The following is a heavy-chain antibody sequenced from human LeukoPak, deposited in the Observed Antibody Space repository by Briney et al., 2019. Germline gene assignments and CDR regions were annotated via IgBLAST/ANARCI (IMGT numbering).Heavy chain of an antibody. CDR2: LLYTGNT. D-gene: IGHD2-15*01. J-gene: IGHJ6*02. CDR3: ARRGSGNGGTYAGMDV. CDR1: GGSISSSFHY. V-gene: IGHV4-39*01. Sequence: SGTLSLTCTVAGGSISSSFHYWDWIRQAPGKGLEWMGSLLYTGNTWYNPSLKSRITMSVDTSKNQFPLRLSSVNAADTALYYCARRGSGNGGTYAGMDVWGQGTAVTVSS.